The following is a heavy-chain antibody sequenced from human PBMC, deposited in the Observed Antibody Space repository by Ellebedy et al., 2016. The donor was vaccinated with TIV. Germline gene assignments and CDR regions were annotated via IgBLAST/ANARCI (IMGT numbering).Heavy chain of an antibody. J-gene: IGHJ4*02. V-gene: IGHV3-30*18. CDR1: GFTFSSYG. Sequence: GGSLRLSCAASGFTFSSYGMHWVRQAPGKGLEWVAVISYDGSNKYYADSVKGRFTISRDNSKNTLYLQMNSLRAEDTAVYYCAKESSGQMATLDYWGQGTLVTVSS. CDR3: AKESSGQMATLDY. CDR2: ISYDGSNK. D-gene: IGHD5-24*01.